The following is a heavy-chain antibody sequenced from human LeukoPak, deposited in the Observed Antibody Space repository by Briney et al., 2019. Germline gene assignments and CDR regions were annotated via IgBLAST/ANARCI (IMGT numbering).Heavy chain of an antibody. CDR1: GYTFTGYY. Sequence: GASVKVSCKASGYTFTGYYMHWVRQAPGQGLEWMGWINPNSGGTNYAQKFQGRVTMTRDTSISTAYMELSRLRSDDTAVYYCARGPAVAIGPHGYWGQGTLVTVSS. J-gene: IGHJ4*02. D-gene: IGHD6-19*01. CDR3: ARGPAVAIGPHGY. V-gene: IGHV1-2*02. CDR2: INPNSGGT.